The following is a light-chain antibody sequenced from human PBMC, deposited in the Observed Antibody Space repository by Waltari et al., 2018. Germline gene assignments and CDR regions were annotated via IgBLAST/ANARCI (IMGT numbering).Light chain of an antibody. J-gene: IGLJ3*02. Sequence: QPVLTQSLSASASPEASVKLPSTPHSAHSRNNTAWIKQQPEKGPRYLMKINSDGSHSKGDEIPDRFSGSSSGAERYLTISSVQSEDEADYYCQTGGHGTWVFGGGTKLTVL. V-gene: IGLV4-69*01. CDR1: SAHSRNN. CDR3: QTGGHGTWV. CDR2: INSDGSH.